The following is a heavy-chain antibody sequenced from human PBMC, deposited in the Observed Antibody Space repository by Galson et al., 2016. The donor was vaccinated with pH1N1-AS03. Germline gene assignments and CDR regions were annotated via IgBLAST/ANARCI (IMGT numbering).Heavy chain of an antibody. CDR3: TRGRFESGSYYNNGFDY. J-gene: IGHJ4*02. CDR2: IDDSGST. D-gene: IGHD3-10*01. Sequence: SETLSLTCGVSGGSFRGYYWAWIRLPPGKGLEWIGEIDDSGSTNSIPSLKSRLTLSVDTSRNHFSLQLNSVTAADTAIYYCTRGRFESGSYYNNGFDYWGQGTPVTVSS. V-gene: IGHV4-34*01. CDR1: GGSFRGYY.